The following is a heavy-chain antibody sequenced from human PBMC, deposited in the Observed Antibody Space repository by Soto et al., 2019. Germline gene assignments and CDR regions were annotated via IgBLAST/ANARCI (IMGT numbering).Heavy chain of an antibody. CDR3: ANFELVQFSP. CDR2: ISWNSDSI. Sequence: EVQLVESGGGLVQPGRSLRLSCAASGFTFDDYAMHWVRQAPGKGLEWVSGISWNSDSIGYADSVKGRFTISRDNAKNSLYLQMNSLRAEDTALYYCANFELVQFSPWGQGTLVTVSS. CDR1: GFTFDDYA. V-gene: IGHV3-9*01. J-gene: IGHJ5*02. D-gene: IGHD6-13*01.